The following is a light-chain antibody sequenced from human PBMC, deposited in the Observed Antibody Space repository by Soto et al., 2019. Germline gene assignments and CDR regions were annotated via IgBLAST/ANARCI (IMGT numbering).Light chain of an antibody. Sequence: DVVMTQSPLSLSVTLGQPASISCRSSHSLVYSDGNTYLHWIHQRPGQSPRRLIYKVSNRDSGVPGRFSGSGSGTDFTLKISRVEAEDVGVYYCIQGTHLFTFGPGTKVEI. CDR2: KVS. CDR3: IQGTHLFT. J-gene: IGKJ3*01. CDR1: HSLVYSDGNTY. V-gene: IGKV2-30*01.